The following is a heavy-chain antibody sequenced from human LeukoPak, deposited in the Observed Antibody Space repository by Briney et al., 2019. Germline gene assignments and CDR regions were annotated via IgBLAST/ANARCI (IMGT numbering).Heavy chain of an antibody. Sequence: GGSLRLSCAASGFTFSSYAMHWVRQAPGKGLEWVSVIYIDGSTYYVDSVKGRFTVSRDTSKNTLYLEMNSLRAEDTAVYFCARDTYYSDSGIYYSDVWGKGTTVTISS. CDR3: ARDTYYSDSGIYYSDV. CDR1: GFTFSSYA. CDR2: IYIDGST. J-gene: IGHJ6*03. D-gene: IGHD3-10*01. V-gene: IGHV3-66*01.